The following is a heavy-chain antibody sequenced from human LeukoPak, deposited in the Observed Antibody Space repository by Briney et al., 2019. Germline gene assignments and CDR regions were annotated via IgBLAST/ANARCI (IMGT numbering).Heavy chain of an antibody. J-gene: IGHJ6*03. V-gene: IGHV4-39*07. CDR1: GGSISSSSYY. Sequence: SETLSLTCTVSGGSISSSSYYWGWIRQPPGKGLEWIGSIYYSGSTYYNLSLKSRVTISVDTSKNQFSLKLSSVTAADTAVYYCARSFWSGYYTSYYYYYYMDVWGKGTTVTVSS. D-gene: IGHD3-3*01. CDR2: IYYSGST. CDR3: ARSFWSGYYTSYYYYYYMDV.